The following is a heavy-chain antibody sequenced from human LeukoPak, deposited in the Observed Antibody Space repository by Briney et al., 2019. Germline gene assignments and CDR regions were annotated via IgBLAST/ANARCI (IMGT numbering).Heavy chain of an antibody. V-gene: IGHV4-39*07. Sequence: SETLSLTCTVSGGSISSSSYYWGWIRQPPGKGLEWIGSIYYSGSTYYNPSLKSRVTISVDTSKNQFSLKLSSVTAADTAVYYCARGYYDSSGYYYLYFDYWGQGTLVTVSS. CDR2: IYYSGST. CDR3: ARGYYDSSGYYYLYFDY. J-gene: IGHJ4*02. CDR1: GGSISSSSYY. D-gene: IGHD3-22*01.